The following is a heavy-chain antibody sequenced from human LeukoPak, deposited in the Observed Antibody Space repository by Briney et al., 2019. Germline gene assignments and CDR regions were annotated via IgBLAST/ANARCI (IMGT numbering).Heavy chain of an antibody. J-gene: IGHJ4*02. CDR2: ISSSGSTI. CDR1: GLTFSSYE. D-gene: IGHD2-2*01. Sequence: GGSLRLSCAASGLTFSSYEMNWVRQAPGKGLEWVSYISSSGSTIYYADSVKGRFTISRDNAKNSLYLQMSSLRAEDTAVYYCARAKGYCSSTSCPFDYWGQGTLVTVSS. CDR3: ARAKGYCSSTSCPFDY. V-gene: IGHV3-48*03.